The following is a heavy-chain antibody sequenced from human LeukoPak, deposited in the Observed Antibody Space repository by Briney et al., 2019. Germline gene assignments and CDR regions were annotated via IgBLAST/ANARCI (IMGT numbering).Heavy chain of an antibody. D-gene: IGHD6-13*01. CDR2: IYHSGST. V-gene: IGHV4-59*01. Sequence: SETLSLTCTVSGGSISGYYWTWIRQPPGKGLEWIGYIYHSGSTNYNPSLKSRVTISVDTSKKQFPLKMSSVTAADTAVYYCARGDHYTSSFFDPWGQGTLVTVSS. J-gene: IGHJ5*02. CDR3: ARGDHYTSSFFDP. CDR1: GGSISGYY.